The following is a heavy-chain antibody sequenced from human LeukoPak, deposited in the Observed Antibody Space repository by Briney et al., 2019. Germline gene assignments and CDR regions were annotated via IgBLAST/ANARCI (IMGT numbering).Heavy chain of an antibody. CDR1: EFIFSGYW. CDR2: IKQDGSEK. V-gene: IGHV3-7*01. CDR3: ARDGFVAVADY. Sequence: GGSLRLSCAASEFIFSGYWMNWVRQAPGKGLEWVANIKQDGSEKQYVDSVRGRFTISRDNAKNSLYLQMNSLRVEDTAVYYCARDGFVAVADYWGQGTLVTVSS. J-gene: IGHJ4*02. D-gene: IGHD2-2*01.